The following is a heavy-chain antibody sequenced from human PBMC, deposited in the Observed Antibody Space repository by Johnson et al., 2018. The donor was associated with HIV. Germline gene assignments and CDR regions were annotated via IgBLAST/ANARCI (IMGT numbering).Heavy chain of an antibody. CDR3: ARDSSLYTLSANTDAFDI. D-gene: IGHD2-2*01. CDR2: ISYDGRDA. CDR1: GFAFSSYA. J-gene: IGHJ3*02. V-gene: IGHV3-30*04. Sequence: QVQLGESGGGVVQPGTSLRLSCTASGFAFSSYALHWVRQAPGKGLEWVAVISYDGRDAYYADSVKGRFTISRDNAKNSLYLQMNSLRAEDTAVYYCARDSSLYTLSANTDAFDIWGQGTMVTVSS.